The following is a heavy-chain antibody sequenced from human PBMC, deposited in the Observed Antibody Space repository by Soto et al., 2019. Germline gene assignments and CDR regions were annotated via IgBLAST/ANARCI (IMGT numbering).Heavy chain of an antibody. D-gene: IGHD2-21*02. Sequence: QLQLQESGPGLVKPSETLSLICTVSGGSISRTSYHWGWIRQPPGRGLEWIGSIYYSGRTYYNPSLKSRVTSSVDTSKNQFSLKLSSVTAAYTAVYYCARQRGGNSRFDYWGQGTLVTVSS. CDR2: IYYSGRT. J-gene: IGHJ4*02. CDR1: GGSISRTSYH. CDR3: ARQRGGNSRFDY. V-gene: IGHV4-39*01.